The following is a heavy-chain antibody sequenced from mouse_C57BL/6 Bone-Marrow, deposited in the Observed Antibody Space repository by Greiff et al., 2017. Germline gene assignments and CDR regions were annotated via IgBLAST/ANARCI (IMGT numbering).Heavy chain of an antibody. CDR3: ARRALYFDV. CDR2: IYPGDGDT. V-gene: IGHV1-82*01. Sequence: VQLQQSGPELVKPGASVKISCKASGYAFSSSWMNWVKQRPGKGLEWIGRIYPGDGDTNYNGKFKGKATLTADKSSSTAYMQLSSLTSEDSAVYCCARRALYFDVWGTGTTVTVSS. J-gene: IGHJ1*03. CDR1: GYAFSSSW. D-gene: IGHD3-1*01.